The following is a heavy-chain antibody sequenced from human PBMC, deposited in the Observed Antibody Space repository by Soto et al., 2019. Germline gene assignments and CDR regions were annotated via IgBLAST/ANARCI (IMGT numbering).Heavy chain of an antibody. D-gene: IGHD3-3*01. CDR2: IKWDASEK. CDR1: GFTFGYYW. V-gene: IGHV3-7*04. CDR3: ARGRYLRFLEWLSHYYYYGMGV. Sequence: GGSLRLSCAASGFTFGYYWMSWVRQAPGKGLEWLATIKWDASEKKYVDSVKGRFTMSRDNAKNSVYLQMDSLRAEDTAVYYCARGRYLRFLEWLSHYYYYGMGVWGQGTTVTVSS. J-gene: IGHJ6*02.